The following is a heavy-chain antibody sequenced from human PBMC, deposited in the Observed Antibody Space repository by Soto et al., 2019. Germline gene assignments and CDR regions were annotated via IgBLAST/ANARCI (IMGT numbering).Heavy chain of an antibody. V-gene: IGHV1-8*01. CDR3: ARVYGDYFGNPYDY. J-gene: IGHJ4*02. D-gene: IGHD4-17*01. CDR1: GYTFTSYD. Sequence: QVQLVQSGAEVKKPGASVKVSCKASGYTFTSYDINWVRQATGQGLEWMGWMNPNSGNTGYAQKFQGRGTMTRNTSISTAYMELSSLRSEDTAVYYCARVYGDYFGNPYDYWGQGTLVTVSS. CDR2: MNPNSGNT.